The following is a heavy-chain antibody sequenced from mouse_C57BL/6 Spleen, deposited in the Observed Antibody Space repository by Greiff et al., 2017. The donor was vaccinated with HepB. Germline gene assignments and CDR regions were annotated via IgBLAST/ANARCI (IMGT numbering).Heavy chain of an antibody. CDR2: INPYNGDT. J-gene: IGHJ2*01. CDR3: ARSGYYGYFDY. D-gene: IGHD1-1*01. Sequence: EVQLVESGPELVKPGDSVRKSCKASGYSFTGYFMNWVMQSHGKSLEWIGRINPYNGDTFYNQKFKGKATLTVDKSSSTAHMELRSLTSEDSAVYYCARSGYYGYFDYWGQGTTLTVSS. V-gene: IGHV1-20*01. CDR1: GYSFTGYF.